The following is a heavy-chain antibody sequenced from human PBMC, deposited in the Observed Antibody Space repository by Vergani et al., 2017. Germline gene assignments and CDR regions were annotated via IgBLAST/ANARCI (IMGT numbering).Heavy chain of an antibody. CDR2: INHSGST. J-gene: IGHJ4*02. D-gene: IGHD3-22*01. CDR3: AKDGTDPIDYYDSSGYYFFDY. CDR1: GGSFSGYY. Sequence: QVQLQQWGAGLLKPSETLSLTCAVYGGSFSGYYWSWIRQPPGKGLEWIGEINHSGSTNYNPSLKSRVTISVDTSKNQFSLKLSSVTAADTAVYYCAKDGTDPIDYYDSSGYYFFDYWGQGTLVTVSS. V-gene: IGHV4-34*01.